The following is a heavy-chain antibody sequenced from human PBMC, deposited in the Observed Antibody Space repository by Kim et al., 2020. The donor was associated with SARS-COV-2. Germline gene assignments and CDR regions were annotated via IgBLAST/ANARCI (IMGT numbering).Heavy chain of an antibody. Sequence: SETLSLTCTVSGGSISSSSYYWGWIRQPPGKGLEWIGSIYYSGSTYYNPSLKSRVTISVDTSKNQFSLKLSSVTAADTAVYYCARQYYDILTGYIPTWGQGTLVTVSS. CDR3: ARQYYDILTGYIPT. D-gene: IGHD3-9*01. V-gene: IGHV4-39*01. CDR1: GGSISSSSYY. J-gene: IGHJ5*02. CDR2: IYYSGST.